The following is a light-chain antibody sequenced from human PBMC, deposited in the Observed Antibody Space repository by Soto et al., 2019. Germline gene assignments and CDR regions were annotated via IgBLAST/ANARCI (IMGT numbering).Light chain of an antibody. Sequence: DIQMTQSPSTLSASVGDRVTITCRASQSISSWLAWYQQKPGQAPKLLIYKASDLQSGISSRFSGSGSRTEFTLTISSLQPDDYATYYCQQYKVYPYIFGQGTKLE. CDR3: QQYKVYPYI. J-gene: IGKJ2*01. CDR1: QSISSW. CDR2: KAS. V-gene: IGKV1-5*03.